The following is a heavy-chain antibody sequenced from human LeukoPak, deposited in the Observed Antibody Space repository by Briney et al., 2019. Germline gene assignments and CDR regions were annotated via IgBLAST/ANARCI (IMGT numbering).Heavy chain of an antibody. CDR3: ARDLPYNYDILTGYFRWFDP. Sequence: SETLSLTCAVYGGSFSGYYWSWIRQPPGKGLEWIGEINHSGSANYNPSLKSRVTISVDTSKNQFSLKLSSVTAADAAVYYCARDLPYNYDILTGYFRWFDPWGQGTLVTVSS. J-gene: IGHJ5*02. CDR1: GGSFSGYY. V-gene: IGHV4-34*01. D-gene: IGHD3-9*01. CDR2: INHSGSA.